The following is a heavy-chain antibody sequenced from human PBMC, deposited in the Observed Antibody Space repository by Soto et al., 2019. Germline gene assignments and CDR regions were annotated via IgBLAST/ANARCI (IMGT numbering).Heavy chain of an antibody. CDR3: AREPYDILTGYSYYYCGMDV. D-gene: IGHD3-9*01. J-gene: IGHJ6*02. V-gene: IGHV5-10-1*01. CDR1: GYSFTSYW. CDR2: IDPSDSYT. Sequence: PGESLKISCKGSGYSFTSYWISWVRQMPGKGLEWMGRIDPSDSYTNYSPSFQGHVTISADKSISTAYLQWSSLKASDTAMYYCAREPYDILTGYSYYYCGMDVWGQGTTVTVSS.